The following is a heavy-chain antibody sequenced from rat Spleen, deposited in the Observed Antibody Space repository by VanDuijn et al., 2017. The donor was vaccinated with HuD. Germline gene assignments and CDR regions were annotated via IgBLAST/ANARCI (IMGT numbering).Heavy chain of an antibody. J-gene: IGHJ2*01. D-gene: IGHD1-6*01. V-gene: IGHV5S13*01. CDR1: EFTYNDYA. Sequence: EVQLVESGGGLVQPGGSLKLSCAASEFTYNDYAMAWVRQAPTKGLEWVASISTGGGDTYYRDSVKGRFTISRDNAKNTLYLQMDSLRSEDTATYHCTRREYTTDYYFDYWGQGVMVTVSS. CDR3: TRREYTTDYYFDY. CDR2: ISTGGGDT.